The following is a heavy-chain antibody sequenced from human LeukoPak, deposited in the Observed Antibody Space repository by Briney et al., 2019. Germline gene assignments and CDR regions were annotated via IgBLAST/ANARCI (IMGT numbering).Heavy chain of an antibody. Sequence: GESLKISCKGSGYSFSNYWIGWVRQLPGKGLEWMGIIYPADSDTRYSPSFQGQVTISVYKSITTAYLQWSSLKASDSAMYYCARDGQENSFDYWGQGTVVTVSS. V-gene: IGHV5-51*01. CDR1: GYSFSNYW. CDR3: ARDGQENSFDY. CDR2: IYPADSDT. J-gene: IGHJ4*02.